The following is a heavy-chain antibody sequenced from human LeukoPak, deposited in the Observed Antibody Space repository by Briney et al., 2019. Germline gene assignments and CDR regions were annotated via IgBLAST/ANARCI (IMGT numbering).Heavy chain of an antibody. CDR1: GFTFSDYY. J-gene: IGHJ3*02. V-gene: IGHV3-11*04. CDR2: ISSSGSTI. CDR3: ARDYYDSSGYLNSGMDAFDI. D-gene: IGHD3-22*01. Sequence: GGSLRLSCADSGFTFSDYYMSWIRHAPGKGLEWVSYISSSGSTIYYADSVKGRFTISRDNAKNSLYLQMNSLRAEDTAVYYCARDYYDSSGYLNSGMDAFDIWGQGTMVTVSS.